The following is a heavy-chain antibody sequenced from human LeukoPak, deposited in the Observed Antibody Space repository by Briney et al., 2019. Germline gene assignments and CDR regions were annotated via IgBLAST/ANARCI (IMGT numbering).Heavy chain of an antibody. Sequence: GGSLRLSCAASGFSFNDYGINWVRRAPGKGLEWLSHTSSNGAVISYADSVRGRFTVSRDTAKSSLYLQMNGLRVEDTAIYFCARDPDGDYDFDYWGQGTLVTVSS. CDR1: GFSFNDYG. D-gene: IGHD4-17*01. CDR2: TSSNGAVI. CDR3: ARDPDGDYDFDY. J-gene: IGHJ4*02. V-gene: IGHV3-48*01.